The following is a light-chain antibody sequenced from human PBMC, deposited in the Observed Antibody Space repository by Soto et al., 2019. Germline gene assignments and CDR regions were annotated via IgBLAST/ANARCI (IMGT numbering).Light chain of an antibody. V-gene: IGLV2-14*01. CDR1: SSDIGAYDY. CDR2: EVN. CDR3: QVWDSSSDHVV. Sequence: QSVLTQPASLSGSPGQSITISCTGTSSDIGAYDYVSWFQQHPGKAPKLMISEVNNRPSGVSNRFSGSKSGNTAYLTISRVEAGDEADYYCQVWDSSSDHVVFGGGTKLTVL. J-gene: IGLJ2*01.